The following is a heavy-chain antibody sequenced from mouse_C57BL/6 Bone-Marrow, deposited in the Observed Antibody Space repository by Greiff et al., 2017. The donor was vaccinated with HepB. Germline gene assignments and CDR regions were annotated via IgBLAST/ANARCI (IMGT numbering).Heavy chain of an antibody. Sequence: EVMLVESGGDLVKPGGSLKLSCAASGFTFSSYGMSWVRQTPDKRLEWVATISSGGSYTYYPDSVKGRFTISRDNAKNTLYLQMSSLKSEDTAMYYCERHRIYYDYRDYWGQGTSVTVSS. D-gene: IGHD2-4*01. V-gene: IGHV5-6*01. J-gene: IGHJ4*01. CDR3: ERHRIYYDYRDY. CDR2: ISSGGSYT. CDR1: GFTFSSYG.